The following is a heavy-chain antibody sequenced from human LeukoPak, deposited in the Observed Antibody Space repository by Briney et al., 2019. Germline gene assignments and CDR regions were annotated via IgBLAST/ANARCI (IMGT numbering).Heavy chain of an antibody. J-gene: IGHJ3*02. CDR1: GGTFSSYG. V-gene: IGHV3-30*02. CDR3: AANERSGGAFDI. D-gene: IGHD6-19*01. Sequence: SCKASGGTFSSYGMHWVRQAPGKGLEWVAFIRYDGSNKYYADSVKGRFTISRDNSKNTLYLQMNSLRAEDTAVYYCAANERSGGAFDIWGQGTMVTVSS. CDR2: IRYDGSNK.